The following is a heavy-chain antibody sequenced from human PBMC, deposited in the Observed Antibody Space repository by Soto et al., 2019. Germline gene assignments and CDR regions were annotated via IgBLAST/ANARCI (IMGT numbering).Heavy chain of an antibody. J-gene: IGHJ4*02. Sequence: VQLVESAGGLVQPGGSLRLSCAGSGFTFSNAWMSWVRRAPGKGLEWVGRIKSDAYGGAIDYAAPVKGRFTISRDDSKNTLFLQMNNLRAEDTAVYSCTTTKGLLESPTNDFWVQGTPVIVSS. V-gene: IGHV3-15*01. D-gene: IGHD2-8*01. CDR1: GFTFSNAW. CDR3: TTTKGLLESPTNDF. CDR2: IKSDAYGGAI.